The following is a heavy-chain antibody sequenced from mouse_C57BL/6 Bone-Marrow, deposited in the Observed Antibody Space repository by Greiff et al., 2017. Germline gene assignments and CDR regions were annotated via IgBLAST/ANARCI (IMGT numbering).Heavy chain of an antibody. V-gene: IGHV14-4*01. J-gene: IGHJ3*01. D-gene: IGHD1-1*02. Sequence: EVKVVESGAELVRPGASVKLSCTASGLNIKDDYMHWVKQRPEQGLEWIGWIDPENGDTEYASKFQGKATITADTSSNTAYLQLSSLTSEDTAVYYCTTWWFPWFAYWGQGTLVTVSA. CDR1: GLNIKDDY. CDR3: TTWWFPWFAY. CDR2: IDPENGDT.